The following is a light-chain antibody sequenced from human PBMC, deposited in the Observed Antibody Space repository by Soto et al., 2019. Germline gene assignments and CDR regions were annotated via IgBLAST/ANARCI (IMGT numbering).Light chain of an antibody. J-gene: IGLJ1*01. V-gene: IGLV1-51*01. Sequence: QSVLTQPPSVSAAPGQMVTISCSGSSSTIGNSYVSWYQQLPGAAPKLLIYDNDKRPSGIPDRFSGSKSGTSATLAITGLQTGDEADDYCGTWDTSLNGPYVFGTGTKVTVL. CDR3: GTWDTSLNGPYV. CDR1: SSTIGNSY. CDR2: DND.